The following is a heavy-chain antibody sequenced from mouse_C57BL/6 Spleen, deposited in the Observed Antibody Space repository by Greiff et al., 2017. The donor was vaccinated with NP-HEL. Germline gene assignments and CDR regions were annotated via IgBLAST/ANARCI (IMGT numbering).Heavy chain of an antibody. V-gene: IGHV1-55*01. CDR1: GYTFTSYW. CDR2: IYPGSGST. D-gene: IGHD2-4*01. Sequence: QVQLQQPGAELVKPGASVKMSCKASGYTFTSYWITWVKQRPGQGLEWIGDIYPGSGSTNYNEKFKSKATLTVDTSSSTAYMQLSSLTSEDSAVYYCARLSYDYDDVYYFDYWGQGTTLTVSS. J-gene: IGHJ2*01. CDR3: ARLSYDYDDVYYFDY.